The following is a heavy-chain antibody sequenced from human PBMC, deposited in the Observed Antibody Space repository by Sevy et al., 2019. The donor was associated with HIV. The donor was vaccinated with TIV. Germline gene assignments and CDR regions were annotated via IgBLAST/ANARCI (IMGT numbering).Heavy chain of an antibody. CDR2: IKSKTDGGTA. V-gene: IGHV3-15*01. D-gene: IGHD3-3*01. CDR1: GFTFNYAW. CDR3: ASVVKNDFWDGHVNYYGLDV. Sequence: GGSLRLSCAASGFTFNYAWMSWVRQAPGKGLEWVGRIKSKTDGGTADYHAHVKGRFTISRDDSENTLYLQMNSLKTEDTAVYYCASVVKNDFWDGHVNYYGLDVWGQGTTVTVSS. J-gene: IGHJ6*02.